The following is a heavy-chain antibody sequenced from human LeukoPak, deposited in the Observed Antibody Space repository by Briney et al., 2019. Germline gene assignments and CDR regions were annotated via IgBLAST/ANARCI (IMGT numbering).Heavy chain of an antibody. CDR2: IKQDGSEK. CDR1: GFTFGDTW. J-gene: IGHJ4*02. D-gene: IGHD1-26*01. Sequence: GGSLRLSCAASGFTFGDTWMNWVRQVPGQGLEWVANIKQDGSEKFYVASVKGRFTISKDNSRNTLDLEMNSLSAEDTAVYYCAKPYSGTFYSFDSWGQGALVTVSS. CDR3: AKPYSGTFYSFDS. V-gene: IGHV3-7*01.